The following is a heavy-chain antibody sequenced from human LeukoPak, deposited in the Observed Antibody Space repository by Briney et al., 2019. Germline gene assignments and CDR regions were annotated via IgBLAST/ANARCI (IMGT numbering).Heavy chain of an antibody. CDR3: ASSPGRCRPLDY. CDR1: GSTFTSYC. J-gene: IGHJ4*02. Sequence: ASVTVSRKSSGSTFTSYCRHCVRHAPGHRPEWMVRINPNTDDRNNAYNYQCRVTVATDTAISSAYMVPRRLSSDDTALFYCASSPGRCRPLDYWGQGTLVTVSS. CDR2: INPNTDDR. D-gene: IGHD2-8*01. V-gene: IGHV1-2*02.